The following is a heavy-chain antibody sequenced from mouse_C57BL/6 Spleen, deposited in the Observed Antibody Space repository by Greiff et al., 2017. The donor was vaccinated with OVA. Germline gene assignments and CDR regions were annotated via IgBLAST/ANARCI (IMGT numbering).Heavy chain of an antibody. CDR2: IDPSDSNT. J-gene: IGHJ2*01. CDR1: GYTFPSYW. Sequence: QVQLQQPGAELVKPGASVKLSCKASGYTFPSYWMQWIQQRPGQGLEWIGEIDPSDSNTNYNQKFKGKATLTVDTSSSTAYMQLSSLTSEDSAVYYCARGRGLDYWGQGTTLTVSS. D-gene: IGHD3-3*01. V-gene: IGHV1-50*01. CDR3: ARGRGLDY.